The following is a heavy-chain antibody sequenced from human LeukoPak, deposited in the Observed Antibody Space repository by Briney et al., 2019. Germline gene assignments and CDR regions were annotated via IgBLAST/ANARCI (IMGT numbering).Heavy chain of an antibody. J-gene: IGHJ4*02. CDR2: MSGSGGST. D-gene: IGHD2-8*01. CDR3: AKSSVYAIYDY. Sequence: GGSLRLSCAASGFTFSSYAMSWVPQAPGKGLEWVSAMSGSGGSTYYADSVKVRFTIPRDNSKHTLYLQMNSLRAEDTAVYYSAKSSVYAIYDYWGQGTLVTVSS. V-gene: IGHV3-23*01. CDR1: GFTFSSYA.